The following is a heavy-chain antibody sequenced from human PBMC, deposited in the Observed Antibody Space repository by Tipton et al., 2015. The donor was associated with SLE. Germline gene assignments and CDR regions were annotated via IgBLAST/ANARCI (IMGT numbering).Heavy chain of an antibody. CDR1: GYTFTTHY. CDR3: ATETTGNTDAFDV. Sequence: VQLVQSGAEVKKPGESLKISCKGSGYTFTTHYIGWVRQMPGKGLEWMGTIYPGDSDTRYSPSFQGLVTISADKSISTAYLQWSTLKASDTAVYYCATETTGNTDAFDVWSQGTMVAISS. V-gene: IGHV5-51*01. J-gene: IGHJ3*01. D-gene: IGHD1-7*01. CDR2: IYPGDSDT.